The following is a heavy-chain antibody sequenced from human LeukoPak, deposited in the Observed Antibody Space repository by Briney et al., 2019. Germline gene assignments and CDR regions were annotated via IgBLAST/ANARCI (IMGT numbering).Heavy chain of an antibody. D-gene: IGHD3-10*01. Sequence: SETLSLTCTVSGASISSYYWSWIRQNPGKGLEWIGYIHTNGRTNYSPSLKSRVTMSVDSSKNQLSLMLSSVTAADTAVYYCTRRAPTSYGHYLDSWGQGTLVTVSS. CDR1: GASISSYY. CDR3: TRRAPTSYGHYLDS. CDR2: IHTNGRT. J-gene: IGHJ4*02. V-gene: IGHV4-4*09.